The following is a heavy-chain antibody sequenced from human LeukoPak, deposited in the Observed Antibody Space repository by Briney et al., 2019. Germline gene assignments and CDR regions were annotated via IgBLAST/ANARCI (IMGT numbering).Heavy chain of an antibody. CDR3: AKDPRYGDPYDY. V-gene: IGHV3-23*01. J-gene: IGHJ4*02. CDR2: ISGGGVST. D-gene: IGHD4-17*01. CDR1: GFTFSSYG. Sequence: GGSLRLSCAASGFTFSSYGMSWVRQAPGKGLEWVSGISGGGVSTYYADSVKGRFTISRDNSKNTLYLQMNSLRAEDTAVYYCAKDPRYGDPYDYWGQGTLVTVSS.